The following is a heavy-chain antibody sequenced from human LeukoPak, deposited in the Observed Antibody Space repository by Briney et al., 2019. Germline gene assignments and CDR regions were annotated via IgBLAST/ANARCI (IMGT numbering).Heavy chain of an antibody. CDR1: GGTFSSYA. CDR2: IIPIFGTA. Sequence: SVKVSCKASGGTFSSYAISWVRQAPGQGLEWMGGIIPIFGTANYAQKFQGRVTITADESTSTAYMELSSLRSEDTAVYYCARVRGQYYYGSGSYWATMGVWGKGTTVTISS. CDR3: ARVRGQYYYGSGSYWATMGV. D-gene: IGHD3-10*01. V-gene: IGHV1-69*01. J-gene: IGHJ6*03.